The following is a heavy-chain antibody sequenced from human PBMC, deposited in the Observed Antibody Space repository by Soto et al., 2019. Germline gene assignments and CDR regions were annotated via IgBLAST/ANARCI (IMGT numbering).Heavy chain of an antibody. V-gene: IGHV3-74*01. J-gene: IGHJ2*01. D-gene: IGHD1-26*01. CDR1: GFTFSSYW. CDR2: INSDGSST. CDR3: ARGGSLNGYFDL. Sequence: EVQLVESGGGLVQPGGSLRLSCAASGFTFSSYWMHWVRQAPGKGLVWVSRINSDGSSTSYADSVKGRFTISRDNAKNTLYLQMTSPRAEDTAVYYCARGGSLNGYFDLWGRGTLVSVSS.